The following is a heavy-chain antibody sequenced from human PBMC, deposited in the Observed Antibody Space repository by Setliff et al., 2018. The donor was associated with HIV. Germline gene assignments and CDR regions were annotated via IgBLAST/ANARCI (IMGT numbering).Heavy chain of an antibody. V-gene: IGHV1-3*01. CDR3: AREEMSMWLPEYFFDF. CDR2: FNAGNLNT. D-gene: IGHD5-12*01. Sequence: GASVKVSCKASGYIFTNYAIHWVRQAPGQRLEWMGGFNAGNLNTKYSQKFQGRVTFTGDTSASTTYMELSSLRSEDTAVYYCAREEMSMWLPEYFFDFWGQGTRVTVSS. J-gene: IGHJ4*02. CDR1: GYIFTNYA.